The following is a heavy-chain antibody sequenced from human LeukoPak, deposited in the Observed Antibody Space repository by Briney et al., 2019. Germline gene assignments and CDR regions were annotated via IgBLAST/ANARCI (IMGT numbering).Heavy chain of an antibody. V-gene: IGHV3-23*01. CDR1: GFIFSNYA. D-gene: IGHD6-19*01. J-gene: IGHJ4*02. CDR3: ARGWMVKYYFDY. CDR2: ISGSGLRT. Sequence: GGSVRPSCAASGFIFSNYAMAWVRQSPGKGLEWVSAISGSGLRTNYADSARGRFTISRDNSKNTVDLQMDSLRAEDTAIYYCARGWMVKYYFDYWGQGTLVTVSS.